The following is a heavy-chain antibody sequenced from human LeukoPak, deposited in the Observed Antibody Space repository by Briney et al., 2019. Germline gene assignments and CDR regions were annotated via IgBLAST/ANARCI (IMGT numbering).Heavy chain of an antibody. CDR2: ISYDGSNK. J-gene: IGHJ6*03. Sequence: PGGSLRLSCAASGFTFSSYAMHWVRQAPGKGLEWVAVISYDGSNKYYADSVKGRFTISRDNSKNTLYLQMNSLRAEDTAVYYCARGRDFWSGYGDPMDVWGKGTTVTVSS. CDR3: ARGRDFWSGYGDPMDV. CDR1: GFTFSSYA. V-gene: IGHV3-30*04. D-gene: IGHD3-3*01.